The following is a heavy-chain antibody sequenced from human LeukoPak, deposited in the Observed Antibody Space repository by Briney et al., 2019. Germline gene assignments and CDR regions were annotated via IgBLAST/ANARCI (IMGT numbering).Heavy chain of an antibody. J-gene: IGHJ4*02. D-gene: IGHD6-19*01. CDR3: ARDPTVAGTGGTFDY. CDR2: ISAYNGNT. V-gene: IGHV1-18*01. CDR1: GYTFTSYG. Sequence: ASVKVSCKASGYTFTSYGISWVRQAPGQGLEWMGWISAYNGNTNYAQKLQGRVTMTTDTSTSTAYMELRGLRSDDTAVYYCARDPTVAGTGGTFDYWGQGTLVTVSS.